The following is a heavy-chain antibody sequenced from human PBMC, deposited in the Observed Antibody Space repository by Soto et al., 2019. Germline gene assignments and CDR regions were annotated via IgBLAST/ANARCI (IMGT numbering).Heavy chain of an antibody. J-gene: IGHJ4*02. D-gene: IGHD1-26*01. CDR2: ISSSSSTI. V-gene: IGHV3-48*02. Sequence: GGSLRLSCAGSGFTFSSYNMNWVRQAPGKGLEWVSYISSSSSTIYYADSVKGRFTISRDNAKNSLYLQMNSLRDEDTAVYYCARDPIVGANPYFDYWGQGTLVTISS. CDR1: GFTFSSYN. CDR3: ARDPIVGANPYFDY.